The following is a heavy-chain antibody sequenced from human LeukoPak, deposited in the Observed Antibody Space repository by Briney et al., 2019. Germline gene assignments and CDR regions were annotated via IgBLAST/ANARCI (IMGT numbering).Heavy chain of an antibody. J-gene: IGHJ4*02. Sequence: GGSLRLSCAVSGFTFSNYWMRWVRQAPGKGMEWVANIKQDGSEKYYVDSVKGRFTISTDTVKTSLYLQMNSLRAEDTAVYYCARLYYAANDYWGQGTLVTVSS. V-gene: IGHV3-7*01. CDR3: ARLYYAANDY. CDR2: IKQDGSEK. CDR1: GFTFSNYW. D-gene: IGHD3-3*01.